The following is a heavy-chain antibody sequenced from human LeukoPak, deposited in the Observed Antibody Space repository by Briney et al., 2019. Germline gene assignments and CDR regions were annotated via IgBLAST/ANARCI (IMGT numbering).Heavy chain of an antibody. V-gene: IGHV4-59*12. CDR1: GGSLTNYY. J-gene: IGHJ6*03. D-gene: IGHD1-26*01. Sequence: SETLSLTCSVSGGSLTNYYWGWIRQPPGKGLEFIGYIHSDGTTNYDSSLQSRVAISLDTSKNQFSLRLSSVTAADTAVYYCARDSGKGDTAHMDVWGKGTTVTVSS. CDR2: IHSDGTT. CDR3: ARDSGKGDTAHMDV.